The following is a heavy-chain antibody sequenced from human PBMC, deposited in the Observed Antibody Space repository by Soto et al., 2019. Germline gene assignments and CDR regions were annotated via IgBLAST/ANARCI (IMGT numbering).Heavy chain of an antibody. CDR1: GFTVSRNY. J-gene: IGHJ6*03. V-gene: IGHV3-53*04. Sequence: PGGTLRLSCAASGFTVSRNYMSWVRQAPGKGLKWVSVIYSGGSTYYADSVKGRFTISRHNSKNTLYVQMNSLRAEDTAVYYCARVAAGIAVAGTTTGPAVYYYYYMDVGGKGTTVTVSS. D-gene: IGHD6-19*01. CDR2: IYSGGST. CDR3: ARVAAGIAVAGTTTGPAVYYYYYMDV.